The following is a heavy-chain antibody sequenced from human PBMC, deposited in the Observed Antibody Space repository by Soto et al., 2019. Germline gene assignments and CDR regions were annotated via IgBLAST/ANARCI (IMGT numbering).Heavy chain of an antibody. CDR2: IYHSGST. CDR1: GGSISSGGYS. V-gene: IGHV4-30-2*01. J-gene: IGHJ6*02. Sequence: LSLTCAVSGGSISSGGYSWSWIRQPPGKGLEWIGYIYHSGSTYYNPSLKSRVTISVDRSKNQFSLKLSSVTAADTAVYYCARVRPFKDYYYGMDVWGQGTTVTVSS. CDR3: ARVRPFKDYYYGMDV.